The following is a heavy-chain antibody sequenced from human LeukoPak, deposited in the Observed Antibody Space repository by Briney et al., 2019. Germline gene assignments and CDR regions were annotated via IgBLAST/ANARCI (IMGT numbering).Heavy chain of an antibody. Sequence: SETLSLTCAVSGGSISSGGYSWSWIRQPPGKGLEWIGYIYHSGSTYYNPSLKSRVTISVDRSKNQFSLKLSSVTAADTAVYYCAREGRCSSTSCYVLDYWGQGTLVTVSS. V-gene: IGHV4-30-2*01. J-gene: IGHJ4*02. CDR1: GGSISSGGYS. CDR3: AREGRCSSTSCYVLDY. D-gene: IGHD2-2*01. CDR2: IYHSGST.